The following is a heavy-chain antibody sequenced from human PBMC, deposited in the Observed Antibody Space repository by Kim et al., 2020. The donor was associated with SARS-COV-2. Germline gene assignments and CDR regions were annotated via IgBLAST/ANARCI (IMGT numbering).Heavy chain of an antibody. V-gene: IGHV4-34*01. J-gene: IGHJ4*02. CDR1: GGSFSGYY. CDR3: ARIGNNS. Sequence: SETLSLTCAVYGGSFSGYYWSWIRQPPGKGLEWIGEINHSGSTHYNPSLKSRVTISVDTSKNQFSLKLSSVTAADTAVYYCARIGNNSWGQGTLVTVSS. CDR2: INHSGST.